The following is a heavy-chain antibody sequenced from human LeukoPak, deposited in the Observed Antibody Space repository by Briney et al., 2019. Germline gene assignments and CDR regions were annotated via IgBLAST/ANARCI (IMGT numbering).Heavy chain of an antibody. D-gene: IGHD5-18*01. CDR1: GFTVSSNS. CDR2: IYSDNT. J-gene: IGHJ4*02. Sequence: GGSLRLSCTVSGFTVSSNSMSWVRQAPGKGLEWVSFIYSDNTHYSDSVKGRFTISRDNSKNTVSLQMNSLRAEDTALYYCAKDIRRGYNFGYDQFAYWGQGILVTVSS. V-gene: IGHV3-66*03. CDR3: AKDIRRGYNFGYDQFAY.